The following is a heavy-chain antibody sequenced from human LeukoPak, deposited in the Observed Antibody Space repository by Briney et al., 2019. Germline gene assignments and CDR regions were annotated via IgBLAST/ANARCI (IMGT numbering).Heavy chain of an antibody. V-gene: IGHV3-30*02. D-gene: IGHD3-22*01. CDR2: IRYDGSNK. Sequence: GGSLRLSCAASGFTFSSYGMHWVRQAPGEGLEWVAFIRYDGSNKYYADSVKGRFTISRDNSKNTLYLQMNSLRAEDTAVYYCAKDRSITMTYDAFDIWGQGTMVTVSS. CDR3: AKDRSITMTYDAFDI. CDR1: GFTFSSYG. J-gene: IGHJ3*02.